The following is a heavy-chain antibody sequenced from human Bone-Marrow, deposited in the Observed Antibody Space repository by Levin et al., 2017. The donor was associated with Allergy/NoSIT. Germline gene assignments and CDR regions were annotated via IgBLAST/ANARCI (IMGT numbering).Heavy chain of an antibody. D-gene: IGHD2-2*01. V-gene: IGHV1-69*02. Sequence: SVKVSCKASGGTFSSYTISWVRQAPGQGLEWMGRIIPILGIANYAQKFQGRVTITADKSTSTAYMELSSLRSEDTAVYYCAAGGIVVVPASRGLWWFDPWGQGTLVTVSS. CDR1: GGTFSSYT. CDR2: IIPILGIA. CDR3: AAGGIVVVPASRGLWWFDP. J-gene: IGHJ5*02.